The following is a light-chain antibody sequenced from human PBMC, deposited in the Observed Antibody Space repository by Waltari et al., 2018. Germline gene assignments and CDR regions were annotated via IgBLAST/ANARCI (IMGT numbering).Light chain of an antibody. J-gene: IGLJ2*01. V-gene: IGLV2-14*03. Sequence: QSALTQPASVSGSPGQSITISCTGSSSDVGGDDSVSWYEDHPGQAPKVIIYDVNKRPSGVSDRFSVSKSGNTASLTISGLQAEDEATFYCSSQSTKNGVIFGGGTKVTVL. CDR1: SSDVGGDDS. CDR3: SSQSTKNGVI. CDR2: DVN.